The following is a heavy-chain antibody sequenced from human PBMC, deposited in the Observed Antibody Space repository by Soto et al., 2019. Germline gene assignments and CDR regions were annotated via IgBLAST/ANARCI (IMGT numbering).Heavy chain of an antibody. V-gene: IGHV1-58*01. J-gene: IGHJ6*02. CDR3: AAAVSVVVPAATAYYYYYGMDV. CDR1: GFTFTSSA. CDR2: IVVGSGNT. Sequence: SVKVSCKASGFTFTSSAVQWVRQARGQRLEWIGWIVVGSGNTNYAQKFQERVTITRDMSTSTAYMELSSLRSEDTAVYYCAAAVSVVVPAATAYYYYYGMDVWGQGTTVTVSS. D-gene: IGHD2-2*01.